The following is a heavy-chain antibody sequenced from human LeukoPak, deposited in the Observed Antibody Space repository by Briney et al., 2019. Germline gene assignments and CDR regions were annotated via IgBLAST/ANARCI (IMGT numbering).Heavy chain of an antibody. D-gene: IGHD3-22*01. J-gene: IGHJ4*02. CDR2: INAGNGNT. CDR3: ARGSSSGYSHFDY. Sequence: ASVKVSCKASGYTFTSYYMHWVRQAPGQRLEWMGWINAGNGNTKYSQKFQGRVTITRDTSASTAYMELSSLRSEDTAVYYCARGSSSGYSHFDYWGQGTLVTVSS. CDR1: GYTFTSYY. V-gene: IGHV1-3*01.